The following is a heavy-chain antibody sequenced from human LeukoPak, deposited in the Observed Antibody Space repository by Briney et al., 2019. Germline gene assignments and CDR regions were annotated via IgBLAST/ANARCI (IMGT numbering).Heavy chain of an antibody. D-gene: IGHD2-2*01. Sequence: GGSLRLSCAASGFTFSNYAMSWVRQAPGKGLEWVSAIGGSGCSTFYADSVKGRFTISRDNSKTTLYLHMNSLRAEDTAVYYCAKDIVVVPAAHFDFWGQGTLVTVSS. CDR2: IGGSGCST. J-gene: IGHJ4*02. V-gene: IGHV3-23*01. CDR3: AKDIVVVPAAHFDF. CDR1: GFTFSNYA.